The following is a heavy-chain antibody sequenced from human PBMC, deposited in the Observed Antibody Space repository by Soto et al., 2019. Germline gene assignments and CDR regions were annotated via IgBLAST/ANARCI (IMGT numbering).Heavy chain of an antibody. CDR3: AKQRSTSCYSCGFDI. CDR2: ISGSVSST. D-gene: IGHD2-2*01. V-gene: IGHV3-23*01. CDR1: GFTFRSYA. J-gene: IGHJ3*02. Sequence: HPVGSLRLSCAASGFTFRSYAMSWVRQAPGKGLEWVSTISGSVSSTYHADSVKGRFTISRDKSKNTLYLQMNSLRAEDTAVYYCAKQRSTSCYSCGFDIWGQGTMVT.